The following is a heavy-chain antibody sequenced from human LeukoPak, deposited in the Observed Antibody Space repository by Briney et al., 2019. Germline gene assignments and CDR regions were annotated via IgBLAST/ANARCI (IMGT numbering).Heavy chain of an antibody. D-gene: IGHD1-26*01. CDR3: ARLGSYHDF. CDR1: GASISHYY. Sequence: SETLSLTCTVSGASISHYYGSWIRQTPENRLKGMGHIHTSGVSSPYPSLKSRLTMSIETSRNQFSLKLTSVTAADTAVYFCARLGSYHDFWGQGALVTVSS. V-gene: IGHV4-4*09. CDR2: IHTSGVS. J-gene: IGHJ4*02.